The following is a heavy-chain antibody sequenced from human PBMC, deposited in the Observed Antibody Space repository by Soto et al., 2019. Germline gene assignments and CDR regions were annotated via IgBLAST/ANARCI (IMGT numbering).Heavy chain of an antibody. CDR3: ARDRGYNRNYVSYMDV. CDR2: INAGNGNT. J-gene: IGHJ6*03. CDR1: GYTFTSYA. Sequence: ASVKVSCKASGYTFTSYAMHWVRQAPGQRLEWMGWINAGNGNTKYSQKFQGRVTITRDTSASTAYMELSSLRSEDTAVYYCARDRGYNRNYVSYMDVWGKGTTVTVSS. V-gene: IGHV1-3*01. D-gene: IGHD1-7*01.